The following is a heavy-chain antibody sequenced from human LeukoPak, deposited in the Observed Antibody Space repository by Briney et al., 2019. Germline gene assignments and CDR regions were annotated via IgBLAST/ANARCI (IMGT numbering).Heavy chain of an antibody. CDR2: ISHDGGKK. J-gene: IGHJ6*02. Sequence: GGSLRLSCAASGFSFSSYGMHWVRQAPGKGLEWVAVISHDGGKKNYADSVKGRFTISRDSSKNTLYLQMNSLRAEDTAVYYCAKDYFLLDVWGRGTTVTVSS. D-gene: IGHD3-10*01. CDR1: GFSFSSYG. V-gene: IGHV3-30*18. CDR3: AKDYFLLDV.